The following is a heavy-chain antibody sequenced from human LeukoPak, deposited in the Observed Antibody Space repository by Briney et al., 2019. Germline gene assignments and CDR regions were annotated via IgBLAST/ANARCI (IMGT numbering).Heavy chain of an antibody. CDR1: GYTFTSYG. D-gene: IGHD3-22*01. J-gene: IGHJ4*02. V-gene: IGHV1-18*01. Sequence: GASVKVSCKASGYTFTSYGINWVRQAPGQGLEWMGWISAYNGNTNYAQKLQGRVTMTTDTSTSTAYMELRSLRSDDTAVYYCARVYYYDSSGYPAKLDAFDYWGQGTLVTVSS. CDR3: ARVYYYDSSGYPAKLDAFDY. CDR2: ISAYNGNT.